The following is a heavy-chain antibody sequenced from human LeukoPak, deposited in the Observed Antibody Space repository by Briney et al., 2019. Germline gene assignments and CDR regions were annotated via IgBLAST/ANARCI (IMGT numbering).Heavy chain of an antibody. CDR2: IKQDGSEK. Sequence: GSLRLSCAASGFTLSSYWMSWVRQAPGKGLEWVANIKQDGSEKYYVDSVKGRFTISRDNAKNSLYLQMNSLRAEDTAVYYCAREGYFDWLFPDYWGQGTLVTVSS. J-gene: IGHJ4*02. V-gene: IGHV3-7*01. CDR3: AREGYFDWLFPDY. CDR1: GFTLSSYW. D-gene: IGHD3-9*01.